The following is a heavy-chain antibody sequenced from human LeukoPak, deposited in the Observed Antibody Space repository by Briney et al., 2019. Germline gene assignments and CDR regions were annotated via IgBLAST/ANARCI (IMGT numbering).Heavy chain of an antibody. V-gene: IGHV3-13*04. CDR3: ARDAAYDVEVVPAALSGAFDI. CDR2: IGTVGDT. Sequence: GGSLRVSCAASGFTFSSHDLHWVRQAPGEGLEWVSGIGTVGDTYYAATVTGCSATSRDNDTNSLYLQMNTLRVGDTAVYYGARDAAYDVEVVPAALSGAFDIWGQGTMVTVSS. J-gene: IGHJ3*02. CDR1: GFTFSSHD. D-gene: IGHD2-2*01.